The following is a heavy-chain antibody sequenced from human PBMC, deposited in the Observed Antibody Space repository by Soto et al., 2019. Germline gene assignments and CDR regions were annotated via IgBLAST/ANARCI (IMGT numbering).Heavy chain of an antibody. D-gene: IGHD2-2*01. Sequence: SETLSLTCSVSGGSINSSSYFWGWVRQPPGKGLEWIGSIYYSGSTYYNPSLRSRVTISVDTSKNQFSLKLSSVTAADTAVYYCASQQYCSRTSCQGDYWGQGTLVTVSS. CDR2: IYYSGST. J-gene: IGHJ4*02. CDR1: GGSINSSSYF. V-gene: IGHV4-39*01. CDR3: ASQQYCSRTSCQGDY.